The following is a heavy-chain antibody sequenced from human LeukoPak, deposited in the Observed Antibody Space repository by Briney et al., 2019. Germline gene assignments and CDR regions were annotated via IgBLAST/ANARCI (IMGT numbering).Heavy chain of an antibody. CDR1: GFTVSSNF. J-gene: IGHJ4*02. CDR3: ARSRYCSGGSCYTGPPYFDY. CDR2: IYSGGST. Sequence: PGGSLRLSCAASGFTVSSNFMSWVRQAPGKGLEWVSVIYSGGSTYYADSVKGRFTISRDNSKNTLSLQMNSLRAEDTAVYYCARSRYCSGGSCYTGPPYFDYWGQGTLVTVSS. D-gene: IGHD2-15*01. V-gene: IGHV3-53*01.